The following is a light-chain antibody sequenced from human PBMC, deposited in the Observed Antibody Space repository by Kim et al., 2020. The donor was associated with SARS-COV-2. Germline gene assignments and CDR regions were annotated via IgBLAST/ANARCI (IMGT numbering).Light chain of an antibody. CDR3: QQLKSYPLT. CDR1: QGLGTY. J-gene: IGKJ4*01. CDR2: AAS. V-gene: IGKV1-9*01. Sequence: DTQLTQSPSFLSASVGGRVTITCRASQGLGTYLAWYQQIPGKAPKLLIYAASTLQSGVPSRFSGSGSGTEFTLTISSLQPEDFATYYCQQLKSYPLTFGGGTKVDIK.